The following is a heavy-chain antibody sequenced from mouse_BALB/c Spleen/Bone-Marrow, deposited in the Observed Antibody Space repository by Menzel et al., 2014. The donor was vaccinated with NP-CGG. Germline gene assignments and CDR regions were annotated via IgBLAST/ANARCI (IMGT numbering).Heavy chain of an antibody. Sequence: VQLQQSGPELVKPGASVTISCKASGYTFTSYYIYWVRQRPGQGLEWIGWIYPGDFNTKYNEKFKGKATLTADKSSSTAYMQLSSLTSEDSAVYFCARKSQRAYDSMNYWGQGTSVTVSS. V-gene: IGHV1S56*01. CDR1: GYTFTSYY. D-gene: IGHD2-4*01. CDR2: IYPGDFNT. J-gene: IGHJ4*01. CDR3: ARKSQRAYDSMNY.